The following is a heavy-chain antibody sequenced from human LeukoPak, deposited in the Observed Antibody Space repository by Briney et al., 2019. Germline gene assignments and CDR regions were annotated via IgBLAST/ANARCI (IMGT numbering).Heavy chain of an antibody. CDR3: ARESYSGSYYDYFDY. Sequence: GSSVKVSCKASGGTFSSYAISWVRQAPGQGLEWMGGIIPIFGTANYARKFQGRVTITTDESTSTAYMELSSLRSEDTAVYYCARESYSGSYYDYFDYWGQGTLVTVSS. J-gene: IGHJ4*02. CDR1: GGTFSSYA. V-gene: IGHV1-69*05. CDR2: IIPIFGTA. D-gene: IGHD1-26*01.